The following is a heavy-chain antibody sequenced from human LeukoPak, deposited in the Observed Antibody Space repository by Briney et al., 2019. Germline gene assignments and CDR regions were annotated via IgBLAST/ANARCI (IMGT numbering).Heavy chain of an antibody. V-gene: IGHV1-2*02. CDR1: GYTFTDYY. CDR3: ARGPLPCGPTNCYSNWFDP. Sequence: ASVKVSCKASGYTFTDYYMHWLRQAPGQGLEWMGWIKPNSGITYYAQTFQGRVTMTWDTSITTAFMELSWLTSDDTAVYYCARGPLPCGPTNCYSNWFDPWGQGTLVTVSS. J-gene: IGHJ5*02. CDR2: IKPNSGIT. D-gene: IGHD2-2*01.